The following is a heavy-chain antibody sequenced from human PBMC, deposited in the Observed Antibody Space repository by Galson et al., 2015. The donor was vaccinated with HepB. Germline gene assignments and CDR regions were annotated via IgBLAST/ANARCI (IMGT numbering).Heavy chain of an antibody. CDR3: ARGDTYGDFYLDY. CDR1: GFTFSAYT. V-gene: IGHV3-30-3*01. J-gene: IGHJ4*02. D-gene: IGHD4-17*01. CDR2: ISDDGLNQ. Sequence: SLRLSCAASGFTFSAYTMHWVRQAPGKGLEWVAVISDDGLNQDYADPGKGRFIISRDKSKNTLYLQMNSLRVEDTAVYYCARGDTYGDFYLDYWGQGTLVTVSS.